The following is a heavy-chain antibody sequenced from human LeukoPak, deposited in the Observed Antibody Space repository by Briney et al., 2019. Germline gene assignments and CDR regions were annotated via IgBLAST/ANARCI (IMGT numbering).Heavy chain of an antibody. CDR1: GFTFSSYG. Sequence: GGSLRLSCAATGFTFSSYGMHWVRQAPGKGLEWVSVIWDDGSNKYYADSVKGRFTISRDNSKNTLYLQMNSLRAEDTAVYYCARGYGDYESYYGMDVWGQGTTVTVSS. J-gene: IGHJ6*02. V-gene: IGHV3-33*01. CDR2: IWDDGSNK. D-gene: IGHD4-17*01. CDR3: ARGYGDYESYYGMDV.